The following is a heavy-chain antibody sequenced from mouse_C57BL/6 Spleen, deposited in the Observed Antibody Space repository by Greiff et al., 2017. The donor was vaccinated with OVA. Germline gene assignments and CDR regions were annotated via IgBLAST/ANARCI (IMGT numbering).Heavy chain of an antibody. V-gene: IGHV1-66*01. CDR1: GFSFRSYY. D-gene: IGHD1-1*01. Sequence: QVKLLQSGPELVKPGASVKISCKASGFSFRSYYIHWVKQRPGKGLEWIGWIYTGSGNIKYDEKFKGKATLTEDTTSSTAYMQLSSLTSKDSAVDNCARGDSSYSDWYIDVWGTGTTVTVSS. J-gene: IGHJ1*03. CDR2: IYTGSGNI. CDR3: ARGDSSYSDWYIDV.